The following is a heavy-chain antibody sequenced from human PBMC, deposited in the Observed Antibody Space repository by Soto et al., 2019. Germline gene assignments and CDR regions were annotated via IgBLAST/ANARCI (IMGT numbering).Heavy chain of an antibody. Sequence: GGSLRLSCAASGFTFSSYATSWVRQAPGKGLEWVSAISGSGGSTYYADSVRGRLTISRDNSKNTLYLQMNSLRAEDTAVYYCAKRTVGWYFDLWGRGTLVTVSS. D-gene: IGHD4-17*01. CDR2: ISGSGGST. V-gene: IGHV3-23*01. J-gene: IGHJ2*01. CDR3: AKRTVGWYFDL. CDR1: GFTFSSYA.